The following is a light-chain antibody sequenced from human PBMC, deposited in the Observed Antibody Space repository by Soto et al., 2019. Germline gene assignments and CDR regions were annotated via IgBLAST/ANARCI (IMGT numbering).Light chain of an antibody. CDR3: LHYNSYPWT. Sequence: DIQMTQSPSTLSASIGDRVTITCRASQTINNWLAWYQQKPGKAPNLLIYHASNLETGVPSRFSGSAFGTEFTLTISSLQPDDVANYYFLHYNSYPWTFGQGTKVEIK. CDR2: HAS. J-gene: IGKJ1*01. V-gene: IGKV1-5*01. CDR1: QTINNW.